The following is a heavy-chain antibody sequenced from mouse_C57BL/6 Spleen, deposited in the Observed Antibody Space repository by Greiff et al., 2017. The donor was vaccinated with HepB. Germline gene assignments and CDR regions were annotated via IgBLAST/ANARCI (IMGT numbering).Heavy chain of an antibody. V-gene: IGHV5-17*01. CDR2: ISSGSSTI. CDR3: ARGRVFAWFAY. J-gene: IGHJ3*01. D-gene: IGHD2-10*02. CDR1: GFTFSDYG. Sequence: EVMLVESGGGLVKPGASLKLSCAASGFTFSDYGMHWVRQAPEKGLEWVAYISSGSSTIYYADTVKGRFTISRDNAKNTLFLQMTSLRSEDTAMYDYARGRVFAWFAYWGQGTLVTVSA.